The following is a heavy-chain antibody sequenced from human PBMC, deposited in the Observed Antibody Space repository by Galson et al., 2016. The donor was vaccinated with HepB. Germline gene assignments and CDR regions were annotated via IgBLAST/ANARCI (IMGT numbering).Heavy chain of an antibody. Sequence: SVKVSCKASGYTFTDYSMHWVRQAPGQGLEWMGVINPGNGSTSYAQKFRGRVAMARDTSTSTVYMELSSLSSDDAAVYYCARPIDYGDSLDYWGQGTLVTVSS. CDR2: INPGNGST. CDR3: ARPIDYGDSLDY. V-gene: IGHV1-46*01. J-gene: IGHJ4*02. D-gene: IGHD4-17*01. CDR1: GYTFTDYS.